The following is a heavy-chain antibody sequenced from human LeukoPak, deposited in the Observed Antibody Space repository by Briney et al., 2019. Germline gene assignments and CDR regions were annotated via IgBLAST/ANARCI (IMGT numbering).Heavy chain of an antibody. CDR2: IYYSGST. J-gene: IGHJ3*02. CDR3: ARDISGKGDAFDI. Sequence: SETLSLTCTVSGGSISSGGYYWSWIRQHPGKGLEWIGYIYYSGSTYYNPSLRSRVTISVDTSKNQFSLKLSSVTAADTAVYYCARDISGKGDAFDIWGQGTMVTVSS. D-gene: IGHD4-23*01. CDR1: GGSISSGGYY. V-gene: IGHV4-31*03.